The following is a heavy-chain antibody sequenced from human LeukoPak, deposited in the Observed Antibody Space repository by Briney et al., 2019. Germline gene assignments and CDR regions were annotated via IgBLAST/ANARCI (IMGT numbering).Heavy chain of an antibody. CDR3: ATKVVVVVAATPDPWFDP. CDR1: GGSFSGYY. CDR2: INHSGST. D-gene: IGHD2-15*01. V-gene: IGHV4-34*01. J-gene: IGHJ5*02. Sequence: SETLSLICAVYGGSFSGYYWSWIRQPPGKGLEWIGEINHSGSTNYNPSLKSRVTISVDTSKNQFSLKLSSVTAADTAVYYCATKVVVVVAATPDPWFDPWGQGTLVTVSS.